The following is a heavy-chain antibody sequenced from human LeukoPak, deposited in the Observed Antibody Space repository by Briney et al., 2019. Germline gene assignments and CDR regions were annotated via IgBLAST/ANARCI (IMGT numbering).Heavy chain of an antibody. CDR1: GFTFYDYG. CDR2: INWNGGST. Sequence: GGSLRLSCAASGFTFYDYGMSWVRQAPGKGLEWVSGINWNGGSTGYADSVKGRFTISRDNAKNSLYLQMNSLRAEDTALYYCARTYYDFWSGYFGTVELYYFDYWGQGTLVTVSS. D-gene: IGHD3-3*01. V-gene: IGHV3-20*04. J-gene: IGHJ4*02. CDR3: ARTYYDFWSGYFGTVELYYFDY.